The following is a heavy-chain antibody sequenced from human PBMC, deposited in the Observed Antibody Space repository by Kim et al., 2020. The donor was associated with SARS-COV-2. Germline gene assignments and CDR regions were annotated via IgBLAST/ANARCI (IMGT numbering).Heavy chain of an antibody. CDR3: AKATFGGVIAFDY. V-gene: IGHV3-9*01. J-gene: IGHJ4*02. D-gene: IGHD3-16*02. Sequence: YADSGKGRFTISRDNAKNSLYLQMNSLRAEDTALYYCAKATFGGVIAFDYWGQGTLVTVSS.